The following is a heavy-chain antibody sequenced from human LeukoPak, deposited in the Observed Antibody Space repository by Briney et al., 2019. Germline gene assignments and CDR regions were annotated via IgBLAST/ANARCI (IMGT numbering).Heavy chain of an antibody. CDR1: GFTFDDYA. V-gene: IGHV3-9*03. Sequence: PGRSLRLSCAASGFTFDDYAMHWVRQAPGKGLEWVSGISWNSGSIGYADSVKGRFTISRDNAKNSLYLQMNSLRAEDMALYYCAKGNTVYVRGVIDYWGQGTLVTVSS. CDR2: ISWNSGSI. J-gene: IGHJ4*02. D-gene: IGHD3-16*01. CDR3: AKGNTVYVRGVIDY.